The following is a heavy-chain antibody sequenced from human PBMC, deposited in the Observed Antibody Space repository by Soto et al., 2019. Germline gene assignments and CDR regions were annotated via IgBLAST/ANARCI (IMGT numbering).Heavy chain of an antibody. CDR1: GGSISSSSYY. CDR2: IYYSGST. V-gene: IGHV4-39*01. D-gene: IGHD4-4*01. CDR3: ARLTTVTDYYYYGMDV. J-gene: IGHJ6*02. Sequence: SETLSLTXTVSGGSISSSSYYWGWIRQPPGKGLEWIGSIYYSGSTYYNPSLKSRVTISVDTSKNQFSLKLSSVTAADTAVYYCARLTTVTDYYYYGMDVWGQGTTVTVSS.